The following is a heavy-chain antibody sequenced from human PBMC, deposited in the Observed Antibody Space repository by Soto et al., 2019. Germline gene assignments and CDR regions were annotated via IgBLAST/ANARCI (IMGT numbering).Heavy chain of an antibody. Sequence: GGSLRLSCAASGFTFDDYAMHWVRQAPGKGLEWVSGISWNSGSIGYADSVKGRFTISRDNAKNSLYLQMNSLRAEDTALYYCAKDRGLGEFPSLAEYFQHWGQGTLVTVSS. J-gene: IGHJ1*01. D-gene: IGHD3-10*01. V-gene: IGHV3-9*01. CDR3: AKDRGLGEFPSLAEYFQH. CDR2: ISWNSGSI. CDR1: GFTFDDYA.